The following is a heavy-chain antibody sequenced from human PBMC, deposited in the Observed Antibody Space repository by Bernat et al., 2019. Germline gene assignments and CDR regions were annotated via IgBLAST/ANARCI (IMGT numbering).Heavy chain of an antibody. D-gene: IGHD3-16*01. J-gene: IGHJ4*02. V-gene: IGHV3-33*01. CDR1: GFTFSSYG. Sequence: QVQLVESGGGVVQPGRSLRLSCAASGFTFSSYGMHWVRQAPGKGLEWVAVIWYDGSNKYYADSVKGRFTISRDNSKNTLYLQMNSRRAEDTAVYYCARGGLAPDYGGQGTRVTVSS. CDR2: IWYDGSNK. CDR3: ARGGLAPDY.